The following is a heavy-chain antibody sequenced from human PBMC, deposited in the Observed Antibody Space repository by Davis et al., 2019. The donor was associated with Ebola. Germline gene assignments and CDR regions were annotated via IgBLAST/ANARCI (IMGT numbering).Heavy chain of an antibody. CDR2: ISYDGSNK. J-gene: IGHJ4*02. D-gene: IGHD6-13*01. CDR1: GFTFSSYA. CDR3: ARVMGYSSSWTDY. Sequence: GGSLRLSCAASGFTFSSYAMHWVRQAPGKGLEWVAVISYDGSNKYYADSVKGRFTTSRDNSKNTLYLQMNSLRAEDTAVYYCARVMGYSSSWTDYWGQGTLVTVSS. V-gene: IGHV3-30-3*01.